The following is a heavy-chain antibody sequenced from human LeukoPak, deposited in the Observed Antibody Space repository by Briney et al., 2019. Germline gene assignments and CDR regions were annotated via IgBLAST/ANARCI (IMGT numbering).Heavy chain of an antibody. Sequence: GGSLRLSCAASGVTFSSDAMSWVRQAPGKGLEWGSAISGSGSSTYYADSVKGRFTISRDNSKNTLYLQMNSLRAEDTAVYYCAKDELRYFDRQAPYYYYGMDVWGQGTTVTVSS. CDR1: GVTFSSDA. V-gene: IGHV3-23*01. D-gene: IGHD3-9*01. CDR2: ISGSGSST. J-gene: IGHJ6*02. CDR3: AKDELRYFDRQAPYYYYGMDV.